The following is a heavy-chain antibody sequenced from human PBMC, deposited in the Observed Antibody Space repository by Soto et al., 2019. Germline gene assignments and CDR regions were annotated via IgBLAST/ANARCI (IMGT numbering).Heavy chain of an antibody. V-gene: IGHV4-34*01. D-gene: IGHD3-16*01. Sequence: NPSETLSLTCAVYGGSFSGYYWSWIRQPPGKGLEWIGEINHSGSTNYNPSLKSRVTISVDTSKNQFSLKLSSVTAADTAVYYCAVRNYDYVWGSSLTFDYWGQGTLVTVSS. CDR1: GGSFSGYY. CDR3: AVRNYDYVWGSSLTFDY. CDR2: INHSGST. J-gene: IGHJ4*02.